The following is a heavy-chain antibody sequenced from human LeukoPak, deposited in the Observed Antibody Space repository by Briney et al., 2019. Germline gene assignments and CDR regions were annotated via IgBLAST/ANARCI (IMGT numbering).Heavy chain of an antibody. D-gene: IGHD3-22*01. V-gene: IGHV3-21*01. CDR1: GFTFSTYS. Sequence: GGSLRLSCAASGFTFSTYSMNWVRQAPGKGLEWVSSISSSRGYIYYADSVKGRFSISRDNAKNSLYLQMNSLRAEDTAVYYCARQCYYYDSNESCDYWGQGTLVTVSS. CDR2: ISSSRGYI. J-gene: IGHJ4*02. CDR3: ARQCYYYDSNESCDY.